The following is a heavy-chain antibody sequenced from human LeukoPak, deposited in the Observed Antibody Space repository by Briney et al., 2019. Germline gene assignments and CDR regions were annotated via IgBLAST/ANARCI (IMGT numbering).Heavy chain of an antibody. Sequence: PSETLSLTCTVSGGSISSYYWSWIRQPPGKGLEWIGYIYYSGSTNYNPSLKSRVTTSVDMSKNQFSLKLSSVTAADTAVYYCARDMGTTWGDYWGQGTLVTVSS. D-gene: IGHD1-1*01. CDR2: IYYSGST. V-gene: IGHV4-59*01. CDR1: GGSISSYY. CDR3: ARDMGTTWGDY. J-gene: IGHJ4*02.